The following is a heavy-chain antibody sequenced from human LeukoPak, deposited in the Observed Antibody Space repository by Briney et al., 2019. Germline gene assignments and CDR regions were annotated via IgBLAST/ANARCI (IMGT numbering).Heavy chain of an antibody. V-gene: IGHV3-53*01. CDR2: IYSGGST. J-gene: IGHJ4*02. Sequence: IQPGGSLRLSCAASGFIVSSKYMSWVRQAPGKGLEWVSVIYSGGSTYYAASVEGRFTISRDNSKNTVYLQMNSLRVEDTAVYYCARAGPIDYWGQGTLVTVSS. CDR1: GFIVSSKY. CDR3: ARAGPIDY.